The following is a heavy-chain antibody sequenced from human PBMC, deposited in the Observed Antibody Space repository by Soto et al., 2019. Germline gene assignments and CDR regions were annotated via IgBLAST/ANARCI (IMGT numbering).Heavy chain of an antibody. V-gene: IGHV3-23*01. J-gene: IGHJ5*02. CDR1: GFTFSSYA. CDR3: AKEAYYDSTAYSP. D-gene: IGHD3-22*01. CDR2: ISPSGDTT. Sequence: EVQLLESGGGFVQPGGSLRLSCAASGFTFSSYAMGWVRQPPGQGLEWVSSISPSGDTTYFADYVKGRFTISRDNSKNTVYLQMNALSAEDTALHHCAKEAYYDSTAYSPWGQGTLVTVSS.